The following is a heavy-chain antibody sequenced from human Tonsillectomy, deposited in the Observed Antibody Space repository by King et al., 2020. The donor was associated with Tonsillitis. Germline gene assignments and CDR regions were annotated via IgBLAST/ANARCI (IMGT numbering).Heavy chain of an antibody. CDR2: IKQDGSDK. D-gene: IGHD6-13*01. CDR3: ASGDWTAAVGAS. Sequence: VQLVESGGGLVQPGGSLRLSCAASGFTFSRSWMSWVRQAPGKGQEWVATIKQDGSDKYYVDSVKGRFTISRDNAKNSLYLQMNSLRAEDTAVYYCASGDWTAAVGASWGQGTLVTVSS. CDR1: GFTFSRSW. J-gene: IGHJ4*02. V-gene: IGHV3-7*03.